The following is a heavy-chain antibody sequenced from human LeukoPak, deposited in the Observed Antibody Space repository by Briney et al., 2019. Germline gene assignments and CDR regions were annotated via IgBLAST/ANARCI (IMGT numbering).Heavy chain of an antibody. V-gene: IGHV3-21*04. Sequence: PGGSLRLSCAASGFTFSSYSMNWVRQAPGKGLEWVSSISSSSSYIYYADSVKGRFTISRDNSKNTLYLQMNSLRAEDTAIYYCAKPAKTDYADYWGQGTPVTVSS. CDR3: AKPAKTDYADY. CDR1: GFTFSSYS. J-gene: IGHJ4*02. CDR2: ISSSSSYI. D-gene: IGHD4/OR15-4a*01.